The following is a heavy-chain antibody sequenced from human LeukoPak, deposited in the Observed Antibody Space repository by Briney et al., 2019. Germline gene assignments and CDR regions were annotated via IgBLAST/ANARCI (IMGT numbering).Heavy chain of an antibody. J-gene: IGHJ3*02. CDR2: ISSSGSSI. CDR3: ARGSKDIVVVPAAMYAFDI. Sequence: PGGSLRLSCAASGFTFSDYYMSWIRQAPGKGLEWIAYISSSGSSIQYAESVRGRFTISRDNAKTSLYLQMNSLRAEDTAVYYCARGSKDIVVVPAAMYAFDIWGQGTMVTVSS. V-gene: IGHV3-11*04. CDR1: GFTFSDYY. D-gene: IGHD2-2*01.